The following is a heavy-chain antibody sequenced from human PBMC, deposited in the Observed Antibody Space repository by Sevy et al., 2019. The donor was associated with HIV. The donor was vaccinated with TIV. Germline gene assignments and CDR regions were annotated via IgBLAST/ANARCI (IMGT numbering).Heavy chain of an antibody. CDR2: ISYDGSNK. J-gene: IGHJ4*02. CDR1: GFTFSSYG. Sequence: GGSLRLSCAASGFTFSSYGMHWVRQAPGKGLEWVAVISYDGSNKYYAHSVKGRFTISRDNSKNTLYLQMNSLRAEDTAVYYCAKGYTGIAVAAPIDYWGQGTLVTVSS. CDR3: AKGYTGIAVAAPIDY. D-gene: IGHD6-19*01. V-gene: IGHV3-30*18.